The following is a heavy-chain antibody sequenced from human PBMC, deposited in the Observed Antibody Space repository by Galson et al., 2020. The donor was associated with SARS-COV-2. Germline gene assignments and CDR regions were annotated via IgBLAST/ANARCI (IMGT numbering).Heavy chain of an antibody. J-gene: IGHJ4*02. CDR1: GFIFSDYS. Sequence: TGGSLRLSCATSGFIFSDYSMNWVRQAPGKGLEWVSSISSSRNYVYYADSVKGRFTISRDNATNSLYLEMNSLRAEDTAVYYCARGSTKKRLAAAGTLTPFDSWGQGTLVTVSS. D-gene: IGHD6-13*01. CDR3: ARGSTKKRLAAAGTLTPFDS. CDR2: ISSSRNYV. V-gene: IGHV3-21*01.